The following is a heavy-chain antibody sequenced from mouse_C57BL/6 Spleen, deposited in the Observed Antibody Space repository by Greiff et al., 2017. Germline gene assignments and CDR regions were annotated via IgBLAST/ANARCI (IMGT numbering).Heavy chain of an antibody. V-gene: IGHV5-9-1*02. CDR1: GSTFSRYA. J-gene: IGHJ3*01. Sequence: EVQVVEPGEGLVKPGGSLKLYCEAPGSTFSRYAMSWVRQTPEKRLEWVAYISSGVDYIYDADPVKGRFNISRANARNTLYLQMSGLKSEDTAMYYCTREGTSAWLAYWGQGTLVTVSA. CDR2: ISSGVDYI. CDR3: TREGTSAWLAY. D-gene: IGHD1-3*01.